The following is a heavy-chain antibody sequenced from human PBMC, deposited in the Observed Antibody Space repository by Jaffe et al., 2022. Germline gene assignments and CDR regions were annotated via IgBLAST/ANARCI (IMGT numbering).Heavy chain of an antibody. V-gene: IGHV4-61*02. CDR3: AREPPDSYDSSGYLLAVGLPHREVDYYYYMDV. CDR1: GGSISSGSYY. Sequence: QVQLQESGPGLVKPSQTLSLTCTVSGGSISSGSYYWSWIRQPAGKGLEWIGRIYTSGSTNYNPSLKSRVTISVDTSKNQFSLKLSSVTAADTAVYYCAREPPDSYDSSGYLLAVGLPHREVDYYYYMDVWGKGTTVTVSS. D-gene: IGHD3-22*01. J-gene: IGHJ6*03. CDR2: IYTSGST.